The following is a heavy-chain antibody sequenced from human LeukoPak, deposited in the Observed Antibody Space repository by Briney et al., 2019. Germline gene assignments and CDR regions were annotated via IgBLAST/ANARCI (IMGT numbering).Heavy chain of an antibody. CDR2: IYPGDSDT. Sequence: GESLKISCKGSGYSFSSYWIAWVRQMPGKGLEWMGIIYPGDSDTRYSPSFQGQVTISADKSISTAYLQWSSLKASDTAMYYCARPGLMGATLAAFDIWGQGTMVTVSS. CDR3: ARPGLMGATLAAFDI. D-gene: IGHD1-26*01. J-gene: IGHJ3*02. CDR1: GYSFSSYW. V-gene: IGHV5-51*01.